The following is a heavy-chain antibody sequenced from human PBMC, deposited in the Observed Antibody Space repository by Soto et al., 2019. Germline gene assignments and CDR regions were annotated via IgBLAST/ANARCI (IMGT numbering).Heavy chain of an antibody. J-gene: IGHJ1*01. CDR2: INPTGRST. CDR1: GDTFTSYY. V-gene: IGHV1-46*03. D-gene: IGHD6-13*01. Sequence: QVQLVQSGAEVKKPGASVKVSCTASGDTFTSYYMHWVRQAPGQGLEWVGKINPTGRSTSYAQKFQGRVTMTRDTSTSTVYMELSSLRSEDTGVYFCARDLAPYSSTFDLHYWGPGTLVTVSS. CDR3: ARDLAPYSSTFDLHY.